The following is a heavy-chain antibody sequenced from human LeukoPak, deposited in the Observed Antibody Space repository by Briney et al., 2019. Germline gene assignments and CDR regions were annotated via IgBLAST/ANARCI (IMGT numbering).Heavy chain of an antibody. CDR1: GFTFSSYS. CDR2: ISSSSSTI. CDR3: ARAQWELSDAFDI. J-gene: IGHJ3*02. Sequence: PGGSLRLSCAASGFTFSSYSMNWVRQAPGKGPEWVSYISSSSSTIYYADSVKGRFTISRDNAKNSLYLQMNSLRAEDTAVYYCARAQWELSDAFDIWGQGTMVTVSS. V-gene: IGHV3-48*01. D-gene: IGHD1-26*01.